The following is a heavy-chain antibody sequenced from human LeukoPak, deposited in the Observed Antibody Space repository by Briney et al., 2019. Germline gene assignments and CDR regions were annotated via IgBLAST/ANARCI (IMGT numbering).Heavy chain of an antibody. CDR2: ISGSGGST. CDR1: GFTFSSYA. D-gene: IGHD2-2*01. CDR3: AKVEGYCSSTSCYGGLDY. J-gene: IGHJ4*02. V-gene: IGHV3-23*01. Sequence: GGSLRLSCAASGFTFSSYAMSWARQAPGKGLEWVSAISGSGGSTYYADSVKGRFTISRDNSKNTLYLQMNSLRAEDTAVYYCAKVEGYCSSTSCYGGLDYWGQGTLVTVSS.